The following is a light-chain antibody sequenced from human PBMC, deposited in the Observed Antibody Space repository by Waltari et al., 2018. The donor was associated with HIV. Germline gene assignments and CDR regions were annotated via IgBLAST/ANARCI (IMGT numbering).Light chain of an antibody. CDR2: DAS. Sequence: DIVLTQSPATLSLSTGERATLSCRASQSVSTYLAWYQQKSGQSPRLLIYDASIRATGIPARFSGSGSGTDFTLTISSLEPEDFAVYYCQQRSNWPPAPTFGGGTKVEIK. J-gene: IGKJ4*01. V-gene: IGKV3-11*01. CDR1: QSVSTY. CDR3: QQRSNWPPAPT.